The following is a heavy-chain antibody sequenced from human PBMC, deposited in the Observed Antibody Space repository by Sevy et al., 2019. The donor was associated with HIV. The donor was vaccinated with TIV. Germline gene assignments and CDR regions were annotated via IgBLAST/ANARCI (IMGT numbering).Heavy chain of an antibody. Sequence: SETLSLTCTVSGGSISSGGYYWSWIRQHPGKGLEWIGYIYYSGSTHYNPSLKSRVTISVDTSKNQFSQKLSSVTAADTAVYHCARDVGILWCGEVFHGWFDPWGQGTLVTVSS. D-gene: IGHD3-10*01. V-gene: IGHV4-31*03. CDR3: ARDVGILWCGEVFHGWFDP. CDR2: IYYSGST. J-gene: IGHJ5*02. CDR1: GGSISSGGYY.